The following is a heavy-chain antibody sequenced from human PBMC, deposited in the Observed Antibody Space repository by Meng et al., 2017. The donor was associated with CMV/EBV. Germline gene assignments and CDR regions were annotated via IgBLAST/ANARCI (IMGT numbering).Heavy chain of an antibody. CDR2: INPNSGGT. CDR1: GYTFTGYY. J-gene: IGHJ6*02. V-gene: IGHV1-2*02. D-gene: IGHD5-18*01. CDR3: ARSRIQLWLHHYYGMDV. Sequence: ASVKVSCKASGYTFTGYYMHWVRQAPGQGLEWMGWINPNSGGTNYAQKFQGRVTMTRDTSISTAYMELSRLRSDDTAVYYCARSRIQLWLHHYYGMDVWGQGTTVTVSS.